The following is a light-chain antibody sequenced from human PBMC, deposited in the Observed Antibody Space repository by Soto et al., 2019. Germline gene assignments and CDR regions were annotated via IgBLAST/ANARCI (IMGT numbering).Light chain of an antibody. Sequence: QSVLTQPRSVSGSPGQSVTISCTGTSSDVGGYNYVSWHQHHPGKAPKLMIYDVSKRPSGVPDRFSGSKSGNTASLTISGLQAEDEADYFCGSYAVSYTVVFGGGTKLTVL. CDR2: DVS. CDR3: GSYAVSYTVV. J-gene: IGLJ2*01. CDR1: SSDVGGYNY. V-gene: IGLV2-11*01.